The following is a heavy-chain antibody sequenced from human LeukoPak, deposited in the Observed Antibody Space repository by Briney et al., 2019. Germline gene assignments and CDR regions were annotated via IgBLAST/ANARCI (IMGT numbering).Heavy chain of an antibody. V-gene: IGHV1-2*04. CDR2: INPNSGGT. J-gene: IGHJ4*02. CDR1: GYTFTGYY. D-gene: IGHD3-3*01. Sequence: ASVKVSCKASGYTFTGYYTHWVRQAPGQGLEWMGWINPNSGGTNYAQKFQGWVTMTRDTSISTAYMELSRLRSDDTAVYYCARVIYDFWSGYPTYYFDYWGQGTLVTVSS. CDR3: ARVIYDFWSGYPTYYFDY.